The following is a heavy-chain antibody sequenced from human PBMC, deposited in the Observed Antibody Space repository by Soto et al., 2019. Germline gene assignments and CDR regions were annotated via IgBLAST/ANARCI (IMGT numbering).Heavy chain of an antibody. J-gene: IGHJ4*02. CDR3: ASGRSMIRGFDY. CDR2: ISAYNGDT. CDR1: GYTFSIYG. D-gene: IGHD3-22*01. Sequence: QVQLVQSGAEVKKPGASVNVSCKTSGYTFSIYGISWVRQAPGQGLEWMGWISAYNGDTNYAQEVQGRGTRTTATTTSTAYMELRSLRSDDTAVYYCASGRSMIRGFDYWGQGTLVTVSS. V-gene: IGHV1-18*01.